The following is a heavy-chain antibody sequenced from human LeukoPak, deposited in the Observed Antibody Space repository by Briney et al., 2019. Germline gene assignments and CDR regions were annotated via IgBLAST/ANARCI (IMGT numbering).Heavy chain of an antibody. CDR3: ARAVTTVTRGGLVFDY. CDR2: ISGSSNTI. D-gene: IGHD4-17*01. J-gene: IGHJ4*02. V-gene: IGHV3-48*02. Sequence: PGGSLRLSCAASGFTFSGYSMNWVRQSPGKGLEWVSYISGSSNTIYYADSVKGRFTISRDNAKNSLYLQMNSLRDEDTAVYYCARAVTTVTRGGLVFDYWGQGTLVTVSS. CDR1: GFTFSGYS.